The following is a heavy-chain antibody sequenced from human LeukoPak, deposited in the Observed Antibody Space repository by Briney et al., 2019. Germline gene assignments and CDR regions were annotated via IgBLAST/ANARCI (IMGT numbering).Heavy chain of an antibody. J-gene: IGHJ4*02. CDR2: IKSKTDGGTT. CDR3: TTDPGLAAAPTYY. D-gene: IGHD6-13*01. Sequence: GGSLRLSCVASGFTFSNAWMSWVRQAPGKGLEWVGRIKSKTDGGTTDHAAPVKGRFTISRDDSKNTLYLQMNSLKTEDTAVYYCTTDPGLAAAPTYYWGQGTLVTVSS. V-gene: IGHV3-15*01. CDR1: GFTFSNAW.